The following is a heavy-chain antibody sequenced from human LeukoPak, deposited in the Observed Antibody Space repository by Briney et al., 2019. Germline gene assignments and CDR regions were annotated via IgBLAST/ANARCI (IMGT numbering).Heavy chain of an antibody. D-gene: IGHD6-19*01. V-gene: IGHV3-53*01. CDR1: GFTVSSNY. CDR2: IYSGGST. Sequence: GGSLRLSCAASGFTVSSNYMSWVRQAPGKGLEWDSVIYSGGSTYYADSVKGRFTISRDNSKNTLYLQMNSLRAEDTAVYYCARDLAVAAPGAFDIWGQGTMVTVSS. CDR3: ARDLAVAAPGAFDI. J-gene: IGHJ3*02.